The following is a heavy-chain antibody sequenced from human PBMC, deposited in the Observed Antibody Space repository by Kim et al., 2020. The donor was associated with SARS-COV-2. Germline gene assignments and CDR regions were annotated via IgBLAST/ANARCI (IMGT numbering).Heavy chain of an antibody. V-gene: IGHV3-23*01. CDR3: AKGGGYYDS. CDR1: GFTFSASV. D-gene: IGHD3-22*01. Sequence: GGSLRLSCEVSGFTFSASVMTWVRQAPGKGLESVSIISTTGATTNHANSVKGRFTISRDNSKNTLYLQMNSLRAEDTALYYCAKGGGYYDSWGQGTLVTVSS. CDR2: ISTTGATT. J-gene: IGHJ4*02.